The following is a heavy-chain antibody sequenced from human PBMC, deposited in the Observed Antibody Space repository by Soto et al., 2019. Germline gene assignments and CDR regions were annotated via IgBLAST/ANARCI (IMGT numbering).Heavy chain of an antibody. Sequence: PGGSLRLSCAASGFTFSSYAMSWVRQAPGKGLEWVSAISVGGDRTYYADSVKGRFTISRDNSKNTLYLQMNSLRAEDTAVYYCAKGDVDTAMAPYYYYGMDVWGQGTTVTVSS. CDR1: GFTFSSYA. D-gene: IGHD5-18*01. CDR2: ISVGGDRT. CDR3: AKGDVDTAMAPYYYYGMDV. V-gene: IGHV3-23*01. J-gene: IGHJ6*02.